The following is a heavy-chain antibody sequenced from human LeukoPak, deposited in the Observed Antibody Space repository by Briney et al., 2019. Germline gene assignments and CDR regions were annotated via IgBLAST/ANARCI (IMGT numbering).Heavy chain of an antibody. CDR1: GFTFSSYA. CDR2: ISYDGSNK. CDR3: ARTLYTVYYYYGMDV. Sequence: GGSLRLSCAASGFTFSSYAMHWVRQAPGKGLEGVAVISYDGSNKYYADSVKGRFTISRDNSKNTLYLQMHSLRAEDTAVYYCARTLYTVYYYYGMDVWGQGTTVTVSS. V-gene: IGHV3-30-3*01. D-gene: IGHD4-11*01. J-gene: IGHJ6*02.